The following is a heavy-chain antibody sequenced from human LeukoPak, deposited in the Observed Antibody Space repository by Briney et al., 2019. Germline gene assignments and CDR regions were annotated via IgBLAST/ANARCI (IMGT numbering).Heavy chain of an antibody. CDR3: ARALANYDILTGYYCYFDY. CDR2: IKQDGSEK. J-gene: IGHJ4*02. D-gene: IGHD3-9*01. V-gene: IGHV3-7*01. CDR1: GFTFSSYW. Sequence: GGSLRLSCAASGFTFSSYWMSWVRQAPGKGLEWVANIKQDGSEKYYVDSVKGRFTISRDNAKNSLYLQMNSLRAEDTAVYYCARALANYDILTGYYCYFDYWGQGTLVTVSS.